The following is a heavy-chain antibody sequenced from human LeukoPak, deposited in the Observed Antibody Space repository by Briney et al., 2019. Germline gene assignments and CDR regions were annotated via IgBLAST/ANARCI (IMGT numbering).Heavy chain of an antibody. J-gene: IGHJ6*02. Sequence: GGSLRLSFAAPGFTLSSNWRSWVRQVPGKDLGWGPNIKQDGREKYYVDSVKGRFTISRDNAKNSLYLQMNSLRAEDTAVYYCAREVDTAMVTESYYYYYYGMDVWGQGTTVTVS. CDR1: GFTLSSNW. CDR3: AREVDTAMVTESYYYYYYGMDV. V-gene: IGHV3-7*01. CDR2: IKQDGREK. D-gene: IGHD5-18*01.